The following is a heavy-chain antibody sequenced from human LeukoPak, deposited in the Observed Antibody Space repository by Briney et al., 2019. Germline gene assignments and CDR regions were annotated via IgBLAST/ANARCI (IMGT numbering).Heavy chain of an antibody. CDR1: GYTFTSYD. J-gene: IGHJ4*02. V-gene: IGHV1-8*03. D-gene: IGHD3-10*01. CDR2: MNPNSGNT. Sequence: ASVKVSCKASGYTFTSYDINWVRQATGQGLEWMGWMNPNSGNTGYAQKFQGRVTITRNTSISTAYMELSSLRSEDTAVYYCARVSGARTLLDSWGQGTLVTVSS. CDR3: ARVSGARTLLDS.